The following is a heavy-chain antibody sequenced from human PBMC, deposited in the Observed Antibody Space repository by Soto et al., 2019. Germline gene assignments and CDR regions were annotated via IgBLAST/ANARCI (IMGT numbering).Heavy chain of an antibody. CDR3: ARGLNGYLHYFDY. Sequence: ASVKVSCKASGYTFSSYYMNWVRQAPGQGLEWLGIINPSGGYTTYAQRFLGRVTMTSDTSTSTVHMELGSLTSEDTAVYYCARGLNGYLHYFDYWGQGTPVTVSS. CDR1: GYTFSSYY. J-gene: IGHJ4*02. D-gene: IGHD5-18*01. V-gene: IGHV1-46*01. CDR2: INPSGGYT.